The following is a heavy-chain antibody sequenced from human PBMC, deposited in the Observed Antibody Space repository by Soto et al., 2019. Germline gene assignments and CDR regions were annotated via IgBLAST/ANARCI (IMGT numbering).Heavy chain of an antibody. Sequence: PSETLSLTCAFSGYSISSGYYWGWIRQPTGKGLEWIGSIYHSGSTYYNPSLKSRVTISVDTSKNQFSLKLSSVTAADTAVYYCARAQWELDYYYGMDVWGQGTTVTVSS. CDR3: ARAQWELDYYYGMDV. CDR1: GYSISSGYY. J-gene: IGHJ6*02. V-gene: IGHV4-38-2*01. CDR2: IYHSGST. D-gene: IGHD1-26*01.